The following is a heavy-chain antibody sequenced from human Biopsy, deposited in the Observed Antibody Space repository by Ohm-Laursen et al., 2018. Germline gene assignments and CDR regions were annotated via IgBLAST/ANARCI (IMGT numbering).Heavy chain of an antibody. CDR3: ARAVRYRLLSDP. V-gene: IGHV1-8*01. CDR2: MNPISGNT. CDR1: GYTFTTYD. J-gene: IGHJ5*02. Sequence: AASVKVSCKASGYTFTTYDITWVRQATGQGPEWMGWMNPISGNTGYAHKFRGRVTMTSDSSTSTAYLEVSSLTFEDTAVYYCARAVRYRLLSDPWGQGTLVTVSS. D-gene: IGHD2/OR15-2a*01.